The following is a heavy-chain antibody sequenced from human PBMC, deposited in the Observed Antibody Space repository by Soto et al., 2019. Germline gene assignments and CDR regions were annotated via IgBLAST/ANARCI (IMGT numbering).Heavy chain of an antibody. CDR1: GGSFSGYY. V-gene: IGHV4-34*01. Sequence: QVQLQQWGAGLLKPSETLSLTCAVYGGSFSGYYWSWIRQPPGKGLEWIGEINHSGSTNCNPSRKSRLPISLATSKNQFSLRLTAVTAADTAVYYCANAQPGYCGGGSCYSIGDDFWGQGTLVTVSS. J-gene: IGHJ4*02. CDR2: INHSGST. D-gene: IGHD2-15*01. CDR3: ANAQPGYCGGGSCYSIGDDF.